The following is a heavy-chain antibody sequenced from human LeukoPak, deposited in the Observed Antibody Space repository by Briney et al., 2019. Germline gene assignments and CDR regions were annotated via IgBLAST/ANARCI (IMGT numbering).Heavy chain of an antibody. CDR1: GFTFSSYA. CDR2: RSAGGGNT. D-gene: IGHD6-19*01. V-gene: IGHV3-23*01. J-gene: IGHJ4*02. Sequence: GGSLRLSCAVSGFTFSSYAMSWVRPAPGKGVEWVSARSAGGGNTYYADSVKGRFTTSRDNSKNALYLQMNSLRAEDTALYYCAKEQRVAGTYADYWAREPWSPSPQ. CDR3: AKEQRVAGTYADY.